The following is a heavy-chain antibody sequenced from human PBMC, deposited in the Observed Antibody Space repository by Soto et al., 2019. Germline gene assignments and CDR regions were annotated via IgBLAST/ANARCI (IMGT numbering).Heavy chain of an antibody. CDR3: ARDHCRTNYDFWSGLTRYYYYGMDV. Sequence: GGSLRLSCAASGFTFSSYSMNWVRQAPGKGLEWVSSISSSSSYIYYADSVKGRFTISRDNAKNSLYLQMNSLRAEDTAVYYCARDHCRTNYDFWSGLTRYYYYGMDVWGQGTTVTVSS. D-gene: IGHD3-3*01. J-gene: IGHJ6*02. CDR2: ISSSSSYI. V-gene: IGHV3-21*01. CDR1: GFTFSSYS.